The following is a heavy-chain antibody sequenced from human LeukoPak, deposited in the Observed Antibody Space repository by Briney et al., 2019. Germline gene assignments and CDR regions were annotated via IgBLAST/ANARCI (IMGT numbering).Heavy chain of an antibody. V-gene: IGHV4-39*01. Sequence: SETLSLTCTVSGGSISSSSYSWGWIRQPPGKGLEWIGSIYYSGSTYYNPSLKSRVTISVDTSKNQFSLKLSSVTAADTAVYYCARHGSNIAVASYLIDYWGQGTLVTVSS. CDR3: ARHGSNIAVASYLIDY. CDR2: IYYSGST. CDR1: GGSISSSSYS. D-gene: IGHD6-19*01. J-gene: IGHJ4*02.